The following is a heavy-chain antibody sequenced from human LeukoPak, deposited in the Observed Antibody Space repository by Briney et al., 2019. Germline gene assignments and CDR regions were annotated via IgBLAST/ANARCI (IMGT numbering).Heavy chain of an antibody. D-gene: IGHD2-2*01. J-gene: IGHJ5*02. CDR3: ARPVVPAAMGSWFDP. CDR2: IIPIFGTA. V-gene: IGHV1-69*05. Sequence: SVKVSCRASGGTFSSYAISWVRQAPGQGLEWMGGIIPIFGTANYAQKFQGRVTITTDESTSTAYMELSSLRSEDTAVYYCARPVVPAAMGSWFDPWGQGTLSPSPQ. CDR1: GGTFSSYA.